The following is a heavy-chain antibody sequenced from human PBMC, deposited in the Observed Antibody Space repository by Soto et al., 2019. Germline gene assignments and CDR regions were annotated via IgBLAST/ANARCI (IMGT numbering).Heavy chain of an antibody. J-gene: IGHJ6*02. CDR1: GFTFNRFA. V-gene: IGHV3-23*01. CDR2: IGASGDNT. CDR3: AKLGYCSGGTCYLDYYNGLDV. Sequence: EVQLLESGGGLVQPGGSLRLSCAASGFTFNRFAMTWVRQAPGKGLEWVSTIGASGDNTFYADSVKGRFTISRDNSGDTLSLQMNRLRAEDTALYYCAKLGYCSGGTCYLDYYNGLDVWGQGTTVTVSS. D-gene: IGHD2-15*01.